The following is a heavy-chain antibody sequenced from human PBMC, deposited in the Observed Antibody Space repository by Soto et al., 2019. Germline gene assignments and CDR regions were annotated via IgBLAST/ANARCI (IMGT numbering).Heavy chain of an antibody. Sequence: SEPLSLTCTVSGGSISSGDYYWSWIRQPPWKCLEWIGYIYYSGSTYYNPSLKSRVTISVDTSKNQFSLKLSSVTAADTAVYYCARDLWGYCGTDCYPLDVWGQGTTVT. D-gene: IGHD2-21*02. J-gene: IGHJ6*02. V-gene: IGHV4-30-4*01. CDR3: ARDLWGYCGTDCYPLDV. CDR2: IYYSGST. CDR1: GGSISSGDYY.